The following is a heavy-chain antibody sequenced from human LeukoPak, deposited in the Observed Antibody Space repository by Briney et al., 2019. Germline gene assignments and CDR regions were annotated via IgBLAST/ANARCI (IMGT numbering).Heavy chain of an antibody. CDR2: INWNGGST. CDR1: GFTFDDYG. V-gene: IGHV3-20*04. J-gene: IGHJ4*02. D-gene: IGHD2-15*01. Sequence: RSGGSLRLSCAASGFTFDDYGMSWVRQAPGKGLEWVSGINWNGGSTGYADSVKGRFTISRDNAKNSLYLQMNSLRAEDTALYYCASTCSGGSCCDEICVWGQGTLVTVSS. CDR3: ASTCSGGSCCDEICV.